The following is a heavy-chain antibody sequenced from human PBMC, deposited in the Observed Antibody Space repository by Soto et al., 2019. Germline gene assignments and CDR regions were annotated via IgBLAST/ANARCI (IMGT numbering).Heavy chain of an antibody. V-gene: IGHV1-69*08. CDR1: GGTFSSYT. J-gene: IGHJ4*02. CDR3: ARDIGRYSDYVQEDY. CDR2: IIPLLGIA. D-gene: IGHD5-12*01. Sequence: QVQLVQSGAEVKKPGSSVKVSCKASGGTFSSYTISWVRQAPGQGLEWMGRIIPLLGIANYAQKFQGRVTITSDKATSTAYMGLRSLSAEDTATYYCARDIGRYSDYVQEDYWGQGTLVTVSS.